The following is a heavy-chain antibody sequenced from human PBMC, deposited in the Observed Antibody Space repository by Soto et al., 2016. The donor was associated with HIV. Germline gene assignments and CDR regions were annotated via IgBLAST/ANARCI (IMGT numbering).Heavy chain of an antibody. CDR3: ARDRGYYYGSGSSKAVYYYGMDV. CDR1: GFTFDDYG. V-gene: IGHV3-20*04. J-gene: IGHJ6*02. CDR2: INWNGGST. Sequence: EVQLVESGGGVVWPGGSLRLSCAASGFTFDDYGMSWVRQAPGKGLEWVSGINWNGGSTTYADSVKGRFTISRDNAKNSLYLQMNSLRAEDTALYYCARDRGYYYGSGSSKAVYYYGMDVWGQGTTVPVSS. D-gene: IGHD3-10*01.